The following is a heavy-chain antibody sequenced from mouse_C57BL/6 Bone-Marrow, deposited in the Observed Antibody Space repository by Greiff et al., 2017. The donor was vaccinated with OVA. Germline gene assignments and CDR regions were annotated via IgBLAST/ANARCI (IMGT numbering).Heavy chain of an antibody. CDR1: GYTFTDYY. CDR3: ATEILRYFDY. D-gene: IGHD1-1*01. Sequence: VQLQQSGPVLVKPGASVKLSCKASGYTFTDYYMNWVKQSHGKSLEWIGVINPYNGGTSYNQKFKGKATLTVDKSSSTAYMELNSLTSEDSAVYYCATEILRYFDYWGQGTTLTVSS. CDR2: INPYNGGT. J-gene: IGHJ2*01. V-gene: IGHV1-19*01.